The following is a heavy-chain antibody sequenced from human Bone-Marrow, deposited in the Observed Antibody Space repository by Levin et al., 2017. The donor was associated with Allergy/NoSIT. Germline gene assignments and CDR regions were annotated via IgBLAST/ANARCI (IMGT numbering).Heavy chain of an antibody. CDR2: IYSGGDT. V-gene: IGHV3-66*01. CDR1: GISVSNNH. D-gene: IGHD3-10*01. CDR3: ARGYKSGLWFG. J-gene: IGHJ4*02. Sequence: GGSLRLSCAASGISVSNNHMSWVRQAPGKGLECVAGIYSGGDTYQSDSVKSRFTVSRDNSKNTVYLHMSNLRGDDTAVYYCARGYKSGLWFGGGQGTLVTVSS.